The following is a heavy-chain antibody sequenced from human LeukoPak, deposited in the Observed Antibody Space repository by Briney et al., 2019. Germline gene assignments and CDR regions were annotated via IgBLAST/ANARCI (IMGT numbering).Heavy chain of an antibody. D-gene: IGHD3-16*01. CDR1: GFTFSSYW. Sequence: GGSLRLSCAASGFTFSSYWITWVRQAPGKALESVANIKHNGDELNYVDSVEDRFTISRDNAKNSLYLHMTSLRAEDTAVYYCARELRTFDSWGQGTLVTVSS. V-gene: IGHV3-7*01. CDR3: ARELRTFDS. CDR2: IKHNGDEL. J-gene: IGHJ4*02.